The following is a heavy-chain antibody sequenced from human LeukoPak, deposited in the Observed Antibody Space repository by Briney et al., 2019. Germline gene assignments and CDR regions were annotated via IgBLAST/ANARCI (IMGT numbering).Heavy chain of an antibody. J-gene: IGHJ6*03. D-gene: IGHD2-15*01. CDR1: GGAITSHY. Sequence: TSETLSLTCTVSGGAITSHYWTWIRQSPVKGLEWIGDISNSGSTSYNPSPKSRVTVSIDTSKIQFSLKLSSVTAADTAVYYCGRDALVGYFSYYYMDVWGKGTTVTVSS. CDR3: GRDALVGYFSYYYMDV. V-gene: IGHV4-59*11. CDR2: ISNSGST.